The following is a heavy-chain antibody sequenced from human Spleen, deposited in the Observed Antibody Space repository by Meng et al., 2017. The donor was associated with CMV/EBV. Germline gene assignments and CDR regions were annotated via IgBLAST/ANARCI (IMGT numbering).Heavy chain of an antibody. V-gene: IGHV3-15*01. D-gene: IGHD3-10*01. CDR3: TTDGNSYGSENYYNPYYHNGMDV. J-gene: IGHJ6*02. CDR1: GFTFSNAY. Sequence: GESLKISCAASGFTFSNAYMNWVRQTPGKGLEWVGRIKSKTDGGTTDYAAPVKGRFTISRDDSKNTLYLQMNSLKTEDTAVYYCTTDGNSYGSENYYNPYYHNGMDVWGQGTTVTVSS. CDR2: IKSKTDGGTT.